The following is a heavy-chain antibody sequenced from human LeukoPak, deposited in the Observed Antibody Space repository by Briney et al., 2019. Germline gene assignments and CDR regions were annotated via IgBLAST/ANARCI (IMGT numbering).Heavy chain of an antibody. CDR2: ISSSSSYR. Sequence: PGGTLRLSCAASGFTFSRNSMNWVREAPGKGLEWVASISSSSSYRFYADSVKGRFAISRDNAKHSLYLQMNSLRADDTAVYYCARGDDGDPAIDYWGQGALVTVSS. CDR3: ARGDDGDPAIDY. V-gene: IGHV3-21*01. J-gene: IGHJ4*02. CDR1: GFTFSRNS. D-gene: IGHD4-17*01.